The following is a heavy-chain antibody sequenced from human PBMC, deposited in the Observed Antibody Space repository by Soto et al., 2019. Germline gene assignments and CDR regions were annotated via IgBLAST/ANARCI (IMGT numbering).Heavy chain of an antibody. CDR3: ARGYLTGDRWGAFDI. Sequence: GGSLRLSCAASGFTFSSYWMSWVRQAPGKGLEWVANIKQDGSEKYYVDSVKGRFTISRDNAKNSLYLQMNSLRAEDTAVYYSARGYLTGDRWGAFDIWGQGTMVTVSS. V-gene: IGHV3-7*03. CDR1: GFTFSSYW. D-gene: IGHD7-27*01. CDR2: IKQDGSEK. J-gene: IGHJ3*02.